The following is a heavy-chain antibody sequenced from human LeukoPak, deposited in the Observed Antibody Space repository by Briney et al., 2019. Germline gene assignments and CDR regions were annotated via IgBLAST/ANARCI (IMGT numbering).Heavy chain of an antibody. V-gene: IGHV1-8*01. Sequence: ASVKVSCKAYGYTFTSYDINWVRQATGQGLEWMGWMNPNSGNTGYAQKFQGRVTMTRNTSISTAYMELSSLRSEDTAVYYCARWGGVVVPAANYYYGMDVWGQGTTVTVSS. J-gene: IGHJ6*02. CDR1: GYTFTSYD. CDR2: MNPNSGNT. D-gene: IGHD2-2*01. CDR3: ARWGGVVVPAANYYYGMDV.